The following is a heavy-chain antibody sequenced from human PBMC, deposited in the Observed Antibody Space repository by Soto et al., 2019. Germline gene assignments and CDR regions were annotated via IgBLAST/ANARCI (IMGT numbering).Heavy chain of an antibody. D-gene: IGHD1-1*01. CDR2: IMPLFGTP. CDR3: AKARGESPMVQEDFFDY. V-gene: IGHV1-69*01. Sequence: QVQLVQSGAEVKKPRSSVKVSCEVSGGTFTNDAISWVRQAPGQGPEWMGGIMPLFGTPNYPQSFRYRLTITADESSSTVYMELRSLTPEDTAMYFCAKARGESPMVQEDFFDYWGQGTLVSVAS. J-gene: IGHJ4*02. CDR1: GGTFTNDA.